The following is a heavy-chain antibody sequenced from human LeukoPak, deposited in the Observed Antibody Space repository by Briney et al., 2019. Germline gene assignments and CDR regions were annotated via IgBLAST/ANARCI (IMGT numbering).Heavy chain of an antibody. D-gene: IGHD3-22*01. Sequence: GGFLRLSCAASGFTFSSYAMSWVRQAPGKGLEWVSAISGSGGSTYYADSVKGRFTIFRDNSKNTLYLQMNSLRAEDTAVYYCAKDQYRPYYYDSSGYFSYWGQGTLVTASS. CDR2: ISGSGGST. CDR3: AKDQYRPYYYDSSGYFSY. CDR1: GFTFSSYA. J-gene: IGHJ4*02. V-gene: IGHV3-23*01.